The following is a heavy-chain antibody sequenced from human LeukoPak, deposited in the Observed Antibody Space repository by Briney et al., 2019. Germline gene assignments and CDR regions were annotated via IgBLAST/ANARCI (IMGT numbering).Heavy chain of an antibody. Sequence: GGSLRLSCAASGFTFSSYGMHWVRQAPGKGLEWVAVIWYGGSNKYYADSVKGRFTISRDNSKNTLYLQMNSLRAEDTAVYYCAKGTEWVIDYWGQGTLVTVSS. CDR2: IWYGGSNK. V-gene: IGHV3-30*02. CDR3: AKGTEWVIDY. J-gene: IGHJ4*02. CDR1: GFTFSSYG. D-gene: IGHD3-3*01.